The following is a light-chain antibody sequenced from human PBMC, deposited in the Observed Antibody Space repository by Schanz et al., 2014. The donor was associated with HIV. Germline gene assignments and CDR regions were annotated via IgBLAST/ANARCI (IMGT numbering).Light chain of an antibody. CDR3: QQYGVSPPWT. V-gene: IGKV3-20*01. Sequence: DIVLTQSPGTLSLSPGERATLSCRASQSVSRRYLAWYQQRPGQPPRLLVYGASSRAAGIPDRFSGSGSGTDFTLTINRLEPEDFAVYYCQQYGVSPPWTFGQGTKVEIK. CDR1: QSVSRRY. J-gene: IGKJ1*01. CDR2: GAS.